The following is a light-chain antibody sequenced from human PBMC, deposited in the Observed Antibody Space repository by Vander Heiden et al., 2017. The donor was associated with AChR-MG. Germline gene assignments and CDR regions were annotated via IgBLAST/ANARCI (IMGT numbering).Light chain of an antibody. CDR1: QSISNW. CDR3: QQYKSYPYS. CDR2: KAS. J-gene: IGKJ2*03. Sequence: DIQMTQSPSTLSASEGDRVTITCRASQSISNWLAWYQQKPGKAPKLLIYKASSLETGVPSRFSGSGSGTEFTLTISSLQPDDSATYYCQQYKSYPYSFGQGTKLETK. V-gene: IGKV1-5*03.